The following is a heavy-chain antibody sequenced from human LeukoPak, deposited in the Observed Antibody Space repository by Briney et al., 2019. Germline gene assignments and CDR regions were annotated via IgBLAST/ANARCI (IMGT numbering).Heavy chain of an antibody. V-gene: IGHV3-72*01. CDR1: GFTFSSYG. CDR2: IRNKVTSYTT. D-gene: IGHD2-2*02. Sequence: QPGGSLRLSCAASGFTFSSYGMHWVRQAPGKGLEWVGRIRNKVTSYTTEYAASVRGRFTVSRDDSKNSLYLQMNSLKTEDTAVYYCASWVDCSRASCYNRAFDIWGQGTMVTVSS. CDR3: ASWVDCSRASCYNRAFDI. J-gene: IGHJ3*02.